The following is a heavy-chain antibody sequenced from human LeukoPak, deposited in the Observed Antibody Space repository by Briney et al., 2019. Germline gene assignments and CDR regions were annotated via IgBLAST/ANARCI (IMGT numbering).Heavy chain of an antibody. J-gene: IGHJ6*04. CDR2: ISWDGGST. Sequence: GGSLILSCAASGFTFDDYAMHWVRQAPGKGLEWVSLISWDGGSTYYADSVKGRFTISRDNSKNSLYLQMNSLRAEDTALYYCAKTLVGYSYGTDYYGMNVWGKGTTVTVSS. D-gene: IGHD5-18*01. V-gene: IGHV3-43D*04. CDR1: GFTFDDYA. CDR3: AKTLVGYSYGTDYYGMNV.